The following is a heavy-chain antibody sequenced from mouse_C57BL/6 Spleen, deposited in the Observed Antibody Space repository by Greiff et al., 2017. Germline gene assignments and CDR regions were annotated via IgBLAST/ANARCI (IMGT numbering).Heavy chain of an antibody. CDR1: GFNIKDYY. D-gene: IGHD1-1*01. Sequence: EVQLQQSGAELVKPGASVKLSCTASGFNIKDYYMHWVKQRTEQGLEWIGRIDPEDGEPKYAPKFQGKATITADTSSNTAYLQLSSLTSEDTAVYYCARTYGSSYVRAWFAYWGQGTLVTVSA. CDR3: ARTYGSSYVRAWFAY. CDR2: IDPEDGEP. J-gene: IGHJ3*01. V-gene: IGHV14-2*01.